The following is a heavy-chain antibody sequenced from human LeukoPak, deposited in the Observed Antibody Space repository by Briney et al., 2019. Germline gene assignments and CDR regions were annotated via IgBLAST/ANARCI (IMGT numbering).Heavy chain of an antibody. CDR3: AREGYSSSSLDDAFDI. D-gene: IGHD6-6*01. V-gene: IGHV3-30-3*01. J-gene: IGHJ3*02. CDR1: GFTFSSYA. Sequence: GRSLRLSCAASGFTFSSYAMHWVRQAPGKGLEWVAVISYDGSNKYYADSVKGRFTISRDNSKNTLYLQMNSLRAEDTAVYYCAREGYSSSSLDDAFDIWGQGTMVTVSS. CDR2: ISYDGSNK.